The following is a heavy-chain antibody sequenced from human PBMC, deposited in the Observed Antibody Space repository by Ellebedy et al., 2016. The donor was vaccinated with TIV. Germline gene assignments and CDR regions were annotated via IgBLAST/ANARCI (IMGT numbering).Heavy chain of an antibody. CDR1: GFTFKNFD. CDR2: ITTGGET. V-gene: IGHV3-13*01. Sequence: GESLKISCAASGFTFKNFDMHWVRQSTGKGLEWVSGITTGGETFYPDSVKGRFTISRDNGKNSLYLQMNSLRAGDTAYYYCVRGSRFEILTGHLDFNSWGQGILVTVSS. CDR3: VRGSRFEILTGHLDFNS. J-gene: IGHJ4*02. D-gene: IGHD3-9*01.